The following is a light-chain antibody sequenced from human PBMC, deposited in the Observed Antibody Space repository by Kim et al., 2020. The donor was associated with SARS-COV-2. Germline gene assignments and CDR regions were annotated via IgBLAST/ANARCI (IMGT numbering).Light chain of an antibody. CDR1: QSVQSH. CDR2: NGS. Sequence: LSPGERATLSCRASQSVQSHLAWYQQKPGQAPRLLMYNGSNRATGIPARFSGSGSETDFTLIISSLAPEDFAVYYCQQRLSWPLTFGGGTRVDIK. V-gene: IGKV3-11*01. CDR3: QQRLSWPLT. J-gene: IGKJ4*01.